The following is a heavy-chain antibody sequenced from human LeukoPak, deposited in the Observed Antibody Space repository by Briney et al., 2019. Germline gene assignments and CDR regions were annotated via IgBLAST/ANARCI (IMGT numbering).Heavy chain of an antibody. CDR3: ARGLTSSDWYFDL. V-gene: IGHV4-39*01. D-gene: IGHD4/OR15-4a*01. CDR2: VYYSGIT. J-gene: IGHJ2*01. CDR1: GGSISSSSYY. Sequence: SETLSLTCTVSGGSISSSSYYWGWIRQPPGKGLEWIGNVYYSGITYYNPSLKSRVIISLDTPKSQFSLKLSSVTAADTAVYYCARGLTSSDWYFDLWGRGTLVTVSS.